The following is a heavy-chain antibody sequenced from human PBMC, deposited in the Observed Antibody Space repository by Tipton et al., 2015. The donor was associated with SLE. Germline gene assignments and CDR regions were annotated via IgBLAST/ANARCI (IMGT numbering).Heavy chain of an antibody. J-gene: IGHJ4*02. CDR1: GYTFNSFG. V-gene: IGHV1-3*01. CDR3: ARHDSSGYYDY. CDR2: MAAGDGYS. D-gene: IGHD3-22*01. Sequence: QVQLVQSGAEVKKPGASVKVSCKASGYTFNSFGIHWVRQAPGQGLEWMGWMAAGDGYSKVSQRFQGRVTIVRDTSARTDYMELSSLRSEDTAVYYCARHDSSGYYDYWGQGTLVTVSS.